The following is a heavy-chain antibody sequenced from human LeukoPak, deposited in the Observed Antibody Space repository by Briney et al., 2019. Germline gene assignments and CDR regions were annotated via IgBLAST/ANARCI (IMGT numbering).Heavy chain of an antibody. CDR3: ARVGTVTSYEDY. D-gene: IGHD4-17*01. CDR2: INSDGSST. Sequence: GGSLRPSCAASGFTFSSYWMHWVRQAPGKGLVWVSRINSDGSSTSYADSVKGRFTISRDNAKNTLYLQMNSLRAEDTAVYYCARVGTVTSYEDYWGQGTLVTVSS. J-gene: IGHJ4*02. V-gene: IGHV3-74*01. CDR1: GFTFSSYW.